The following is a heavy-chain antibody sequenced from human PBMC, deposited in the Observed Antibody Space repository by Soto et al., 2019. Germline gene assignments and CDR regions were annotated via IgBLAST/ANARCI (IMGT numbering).Heavy chain of an antibody. CDR3: ARVRSSGWYSGGWFDP. Sequence: PSETLSLTCTVSGGSISSGGYYWSWIRQHPGKGLEWIGYIYYSGSTYYNPSLKSRVTISVDTSKNQFSLKLSSVTAADTAVYYCARVRSSGWYSGGWFDPWGQGTLVTVSS. CDR2: IYYSGST. J-gene: IGHJ5*02. V-gene: IGHV4-31*03. D-gene: IGHD6-19*01. CDR1: GGSISSGGYY.